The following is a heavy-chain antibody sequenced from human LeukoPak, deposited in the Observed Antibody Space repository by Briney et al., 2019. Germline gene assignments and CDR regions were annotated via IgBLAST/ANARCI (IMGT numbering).Heavy chain of an antibody. D-gene: IGHD1-26*01. CDR3: TRDSGSWTVDH. CDR2: IDYSGTT. V-gene: IGHV4-39*02. J-gene: IGHJ4*02. CDR1: GGSISSSGYY. Sequence: PSATLSLTCTVSGGSISSSGYYWGWIRQPPGQGLEWLGTIDYSGTTYHNPSLKSRVTISIDTSKNHFSLKLNSVTAADTAVYYCTRDSGSWTVDHWGQGTLVTLSS.